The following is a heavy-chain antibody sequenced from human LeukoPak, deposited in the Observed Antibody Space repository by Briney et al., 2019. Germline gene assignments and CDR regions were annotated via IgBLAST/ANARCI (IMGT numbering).Heavy chain of an antibody. D-gene: IGHD6-13*01. Sequence: PGGSLRLSCTASGFTFGDYAMSWFRQAPGKGLEWVGFIRSKAYGGTTEYAASVKGRFTISRDDSKSIAYLQMNSLKTEDTAVYYCTSAGYMGAGTPRGNWFDPWGQGTLVTVSS. CDR2: IRSKAYGGTT. J-gene: IGHJ5*02. CDR3: TSAGYMGAGTPRGNWFDP. CDR1: GFTFGDYA. V-gene: IGHV3-49*03.